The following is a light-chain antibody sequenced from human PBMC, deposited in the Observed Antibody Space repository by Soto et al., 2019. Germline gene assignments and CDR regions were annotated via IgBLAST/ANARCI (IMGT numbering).Light chain of an antibody. CDR3: GSYTRSNSVI. Sequence: QSALTHPASVSGSPGQSIAISCTGTSSDIGAYAYVSWYQQHPGKIPKLIVFDVNYRPSGVSSRFSGSKSGNTASLTISGLQAEDEADYYCGSYTRSNSVIFGGGTKVTVL. CDR2: DVN. J-gene: IGLJ2*01. V-gene: IGLV2-14*03. CDR1: SSDIGAYAY.